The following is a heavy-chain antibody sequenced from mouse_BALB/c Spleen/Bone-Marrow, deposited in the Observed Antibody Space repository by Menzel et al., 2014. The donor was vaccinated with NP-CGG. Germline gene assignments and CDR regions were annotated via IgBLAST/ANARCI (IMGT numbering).Heavy chain of an antibody. CDR1: GCTFTNSW. J-gene: IGHJ2*01. Sequence: QVQLKQSGSVLVRPGDSVKLSCKASGCTFTNSWIHWAKQRPGQGLEWIGEIHPNSGNTNCNEKFKGKATLTVDTSSSTAYVDLSSLTSEDSAVYYCARHHRYAYYFDYWGQGTTLTVSS. D-gene: IGHD2-14*01. CDR2: IHPNSGNT. CDR3: ARHHRYAYYFDY. V-gene: IGHV1S130*01.